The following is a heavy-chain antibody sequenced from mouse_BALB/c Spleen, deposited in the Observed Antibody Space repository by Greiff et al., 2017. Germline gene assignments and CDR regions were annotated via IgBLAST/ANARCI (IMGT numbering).Heavy chain of an antibody. Sequence: EVKLVESGGGLVKPGGSLKLSCAASGFTFSGYSMSWVRQTPEQGLEWVATISTGGSYTSYPDRVKGRFTISRDNAKNTLYLQLSSLKSEDTAMYYCAREGYDPDGLAYWGQGTLVTVSA. CDR3: AREGYDPDGLAY. CDR1: GFTFSGYS. J-gene: IGHJ3*01. V-gene: IGHV5-6-4*01. CDR2: ISTGGSYT. D-gene: IGHD2-2*01.